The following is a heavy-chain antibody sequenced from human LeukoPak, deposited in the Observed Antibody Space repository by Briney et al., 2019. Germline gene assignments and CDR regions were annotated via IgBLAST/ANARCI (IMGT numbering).Heavy chain of an antibody. J-gene: IGHJ4*02. Sequence: ASVKVSCKTSAYTFISYGISWVRQDPEQGHEWMGWISAYNGNTNYAQKLQGRVTITTDTSTSTAYMELRSLRSDDTAVYYCARVRDSSGWSEIDYWGQGTLVTVSS. V-gene: IGHV1-18*04. CDR1: AYTFISYG. CDR3: ARVRDSSGWSEIDY. CDR2: ISAYNGNT. D-gene: IGHD6-19*01.